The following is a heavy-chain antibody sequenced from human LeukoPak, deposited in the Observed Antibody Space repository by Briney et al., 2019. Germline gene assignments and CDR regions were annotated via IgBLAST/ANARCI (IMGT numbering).Heavy chain of an antibody. V-gene: IGHV3-20*04. CDR3: ARDSSYYYYYYMDV. CDR1: GFTFDDYG. J-gene: IGHJ6*03. CDR2: INWNGGST. Sequence: GGSLRLSWAAYGFTFDDYGMSWVRQAPGKGLEWVFGINWNGGSTGYADSVKGRFTISRDNAKNSLYLQMNSLRAEDTALYYCARDSSYYYYYYMDVWGKGTTVTVSS.